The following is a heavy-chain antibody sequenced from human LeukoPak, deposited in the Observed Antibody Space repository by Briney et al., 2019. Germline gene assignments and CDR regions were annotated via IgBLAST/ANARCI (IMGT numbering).Heavy chain of an antibody. CDR2: INPSGGST. V-gene: IGHV1-46*01. D-gene: IGHD2-2*01. J-gene: IGHJ4*02. CDR1: GYTFTSYY. Sequence: GASVKVSCKASGYTFTSYYMHWVRQAPGQGLEWMGIINPSGGSTSYAQKFQGRVTMTRDMSTSTVYMELRSLRSEDTAVYYCARADQRALTYWGQGTLVTVSS. CDR3: ARADQRALTY.